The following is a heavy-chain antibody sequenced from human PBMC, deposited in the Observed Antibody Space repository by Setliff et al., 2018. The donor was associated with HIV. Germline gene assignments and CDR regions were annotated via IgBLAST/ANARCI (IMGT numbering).Heavy chain of an antibody. Sequence: PGGSLRLSCTASGFTFSNYAMSWVRQAPGKGLEWVSGISGSGSTTYYTDSEKGRFTISRDNSKNTLYLQMNSLRAEDTAIYYCAKVSRGSYYFDYGGQGTLVTVSS. J-gene: IGHJ4*02. D-gene: IGHD3-10*01. V-gene: IGHV3-23*01. CDR3: AKVSRGSYYFDY. CDR2: ISGSGSTT. CDR1: GFTFSNYA.